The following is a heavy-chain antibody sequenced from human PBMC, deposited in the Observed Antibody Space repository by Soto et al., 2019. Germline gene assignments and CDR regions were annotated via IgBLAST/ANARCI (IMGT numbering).Heavy chain of an antibody. CDR1: GYTFTGYY. V-gene: IGHV1-2*04. J-gene: IGHJ3*02. CDR2: INPNSGGT. Sequence: ASVKVSCKASGYTFTGYYMHWVRQAPGQGLEWMGWINPNSGGTNYAQKFQGWVTMTRDTSISTAYMELSRLRSDDTAVYYCARAKEKSGWGTQLPAAFDIWGQGKMVT. D-gene: IGHD6-19*01. CDR3: ARAKEKSGWGTQLPAAFDI.